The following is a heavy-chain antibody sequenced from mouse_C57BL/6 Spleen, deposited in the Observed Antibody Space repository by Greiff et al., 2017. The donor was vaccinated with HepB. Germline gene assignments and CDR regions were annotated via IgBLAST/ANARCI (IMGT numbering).Heavy chain of an antibody. Sequence: VQLKESGPGLVAPSQSLSITCTVSGFSLTSYAISWVRQPPGKGLEWLGVIWTGGGTNYNSAHKSRLSISKDNSKSQVFLKMNSLQTDDTARYYCASLGSSYEGWYFDVWGTGTTVTVSS. CDR3: ASLGSSYEGWYFDV. V-gene: IGHV2-9-1*01. J-gene: IGHJ1*03. CDR1: GFSLTSYA. CDR2: IWTGGGT. D-gene: IGHD1-1*01.